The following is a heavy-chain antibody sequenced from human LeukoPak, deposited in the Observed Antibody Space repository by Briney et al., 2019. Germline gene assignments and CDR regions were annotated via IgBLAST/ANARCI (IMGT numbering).Heavy chain of an antibody. V-gene: IGHV7-4-1*02. J-gene: IGHJ3*01. Sequence: ASVKVSCKASGYTFTSYAMNWVRQVPGQGLEWMGWINTNTGNPTYAQGFTGRFVFSLDTSVSTAYLQISSLKAEDTAVYYCARDHVKLGSSFHPFDAFDVWGQGTLVTVSS. CDR1: GYTFTSYA. D-gene: IGHD2-2*01. CDR2: INTNTGNP. CDR3: ARDHVKLGSSFHPFDAFDV.